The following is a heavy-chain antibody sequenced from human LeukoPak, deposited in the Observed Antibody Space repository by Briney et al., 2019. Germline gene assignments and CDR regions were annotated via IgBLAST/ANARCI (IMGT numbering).Heavy chain of an antibody. CDR2: IYPGDSDT. V-gene: IGHV5-51*01. D-gene: IGHD3-22*01. CDR1: GYSFTSNW. J-gene: IGHJ3*02. CDR3: ARYYYDSSGSESNAFDI. Sequence: GESLKISCKGSGYSFTSNWIGWVRQMPGKGLEWMGIIYPGDSDTEYSPSFQGQVTISADKSIITAYLQWSSLKASDTAMYYCARYYYDSSGSESNAFDIWGQGTMVTVSS.